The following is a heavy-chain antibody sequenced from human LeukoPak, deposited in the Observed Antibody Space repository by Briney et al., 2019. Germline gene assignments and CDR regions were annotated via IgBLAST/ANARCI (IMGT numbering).Heavy chain of an antibody. J-gene: IGHJ4*02. V-gene: IGHV3-11*01. Sequence: GGSLRLSCAASGFTFSDYYMSWIRQAPGKGLEWVSYISSSGNIIYYADSVKGRFTISRDNTKNSLYLQMNSLRAEDTAVYYCARRRYNWNAIDYWGQGTLVTVSS. CDR1: GFTFSDYY. CDR2: ISSSGNII. CDR3: ARRRYNWNAIDY. D-gene: IGHD1-20*01.